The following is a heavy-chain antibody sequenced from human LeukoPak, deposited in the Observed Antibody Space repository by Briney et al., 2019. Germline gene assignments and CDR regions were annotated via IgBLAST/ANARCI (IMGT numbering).Heavy chain of an antibody. CDR1: GFTFSSYA. V-gene: IGHV3-30-3*01. Sequence: PGGSLRLSCVASGFTFSSYATHWVRQAPAKGLEWVAVISYDGSNKYYADSVKGRFTISRDNSKNTLYLQMNSLRAEDTAVYYCARDPNENGYYGFDYWGQGTLVTVSS. CDR2: ISYDGSNK. J-gene: IGHJ4*02. D-gene: IGHD3-3*01. CDR3: ARDPNENGYYGFDY.